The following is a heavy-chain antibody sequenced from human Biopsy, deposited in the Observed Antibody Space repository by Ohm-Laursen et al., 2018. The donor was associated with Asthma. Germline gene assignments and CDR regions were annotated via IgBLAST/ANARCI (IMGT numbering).Heavy chain of an antibody. CDR2: INSVFGTT. CDR3: ARKAGSCISRTCYSLDF. CDR1: GGTFNTYV. D-gene: IGHD2-2*01. J-gene: IGHJ4*02. V-gene: IGHV1-69*01. Sequence: SSVKVSCKSPGGTFNTYVIGWVRQAPGQGLEWMGGINSVFGTTTYPQKFQDRVTITADDSTNTVYMELSSLRSEDTAVYYCARKAGSCISRTCYSLDFWDQGTLVTVSS.